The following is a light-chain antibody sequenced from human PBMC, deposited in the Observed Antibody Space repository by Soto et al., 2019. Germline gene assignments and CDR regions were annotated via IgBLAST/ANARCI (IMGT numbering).Light chain of an antibody. Sequence: QSVLTQPRSVSGSPGQSFTISCTGTSSDVGGYNLVSWYQQHPGKAPKLMIYDVSKRPSGVPDRFSGSKSGNTASLTISGLQAEDEADYYCYSYAGSYTFYVFGTGTKVTVL. J-gene: IGLJ1*01. CDR2: DVS. V-gene: IGLV2-11*01. CDR3: YSYAGSYTFYV. CDR1: SSDVGGYNL.